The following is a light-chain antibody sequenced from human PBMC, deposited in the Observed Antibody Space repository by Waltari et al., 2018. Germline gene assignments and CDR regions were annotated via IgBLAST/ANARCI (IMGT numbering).Light chain of an antibody. Sequence: DIQMTQSPSSLSASVGDRVTITCRASQSISSYLNWYQQKPGKAPKLLIYAASSLQSGVPSRFSGSGSETVFTLTISSLQPEDFATYYCQQSYNTPRTFGPGTKVDIK. J-gene: IGKJ3*01. V-gene: IGKV1-39*01. CDR2: AAS. CDR1: QSISSY. CDR3: QQSYNTPRT.